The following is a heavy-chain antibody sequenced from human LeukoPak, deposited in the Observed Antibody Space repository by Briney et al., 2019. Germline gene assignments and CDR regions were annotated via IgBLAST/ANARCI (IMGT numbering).Heavy chain of an antibody. Sequence: SETLSLTCTVSGGSISSSSYYWGWIRQPPGKGLEWIGSIYYSGSTYYNPSLKSRVTISVDTSKNQFSLKLSSVTAADTAVYYCARGLVTRRKKASGYSYGRYYYFDYWGQGTLVTVSS. CDR1: GGSISSSSYY. CDR3: ARGLVTRRKKASGYSYGRYYYFDY. V-gene: IGHV4-39*07. CDR2: IYYSGST. J-gene: IGHJ4*02. D-gene: IGHD5-18*01.